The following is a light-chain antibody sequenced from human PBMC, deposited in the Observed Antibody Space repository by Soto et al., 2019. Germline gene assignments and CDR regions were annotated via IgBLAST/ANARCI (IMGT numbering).Light chain of an antibody. Sequence: MSQSPSSLSASVGDTVTITCRASQNIATNLAWYQQKPGQAPSLLIYGASNRATGIPARFSAGGSGTEFTLTISSLQSEDFGVYYCQQYNFWPYTFGQGTKLEIK. CDR1: QNIATN. CDR2: GAS. CDR3: QQYNFWPYT. J-gene: IGKJ2*01. V-gene: IGKV3-15*01.